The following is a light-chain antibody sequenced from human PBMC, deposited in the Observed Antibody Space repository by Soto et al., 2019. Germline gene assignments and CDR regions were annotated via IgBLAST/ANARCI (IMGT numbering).Light chain of an antibody. Sequence: DIQMTQSPSTLSASVGDRVTITCRASQSISSWLAWYQQKPGRAPKLLIYKASSLESGVPSRFSGSGSGTDFTLTISSLQPEDFATYFCQHGYSTPLTFGGGTRWIS. J-gene: IGKJ4*01. CDR2: KAS. V-gene: IGKV1-5*03. CDR1: QSISSW. CDR3: QHGYSTPLT.